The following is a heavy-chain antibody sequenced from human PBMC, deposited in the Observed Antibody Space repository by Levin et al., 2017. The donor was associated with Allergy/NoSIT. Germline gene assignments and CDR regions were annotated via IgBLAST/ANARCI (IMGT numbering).Heavy chain of an antibody. J-gene: IGHJ4*02. CDR2: INPNSGGT. CDR1: GYTFTGYY. V-gene: IGHV1-2*06. D-gene: IGHD6-13*01. Sequence: ASVKVSCKASGYTFTGYYMHWVRQAPGQGLEWMGRINPNSGGTNYAQKFQGRVTMTRDTSISTAYMELSRLRSDDTAVYYCAASLQGFSSLDYWGQGTLVTVSS. CDR3: AASLQGFSSLDY.